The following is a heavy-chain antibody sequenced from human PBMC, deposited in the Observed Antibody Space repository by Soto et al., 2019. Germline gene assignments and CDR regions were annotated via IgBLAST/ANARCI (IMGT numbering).Heavy chain of an antibody. J-gene: IGHJ5*02. CDR3: ARDDGYCSSTSCYANIWFDP. CDR2: IIPIFGTA. CDR1: GGTFSSYA. D-gene: IGHD2-2*03. V-gene: IGHV1-69*01. Sequence: QVQLVQSGAEVKKPGSSVKVSCKASGGTFSSYAISWVRQAPGQGLEWMGGIIPIFGTANYAQKFQGRVTITADEATCPAYMELSSLRSEDTAVYYCARDDGYCSSTSCYANIWFDPWGKGTLVTVSS.